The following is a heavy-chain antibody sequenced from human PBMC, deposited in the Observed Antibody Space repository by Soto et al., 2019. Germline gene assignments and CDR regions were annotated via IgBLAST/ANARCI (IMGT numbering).Heavy chain of an antibody. J-gene: IGHJ6*02. CDR1: GFTFSSYA. V-gene: IGHV3-23*01. CDR2: ISGSGGST. D-gene: IGHD2-2*01. Sequence: EVQLLESGGGLVQPGGSLRLSCAASGFTFSSYAMSWVRQAPGKGLEWVSAISGSGGSTYYADSVKGRFTISRDNSKNTLYLQMNSLRAEDTAVYYCAKEGSTVRWPYYYGMDDWGQGTTVTVSS. CDR3: AKEGSTVRWPYYYGMDD.